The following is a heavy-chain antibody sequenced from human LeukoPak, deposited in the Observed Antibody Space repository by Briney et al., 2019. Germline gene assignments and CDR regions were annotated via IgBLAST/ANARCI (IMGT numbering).Heavy chain of an antibody. D-gene: IGHD3-10*01. Sequence: SETLSLTCTVPGGSISSSSYYWGWIRQPPGKGLEWIGSIYYSGSTYYNPSLKSRVTISVDTSKNQFSLKLSSVTAADTAVYYCARVATYYYSDYWGQGTLVTVSS. CDR1: GGSISSSSYY. CDR3: ARVATYYYSDY. CDR2: IYYSGST. V-gene: IGHV4-39*07. J-gene: IGHJ4*02.